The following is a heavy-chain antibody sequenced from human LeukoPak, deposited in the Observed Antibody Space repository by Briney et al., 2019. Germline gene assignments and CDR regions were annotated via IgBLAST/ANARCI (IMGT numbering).Heavy chain of an antibody. CDR3: AILDRAEAVTFAY. J-gene: IGHJ4*02. V-gene: IGHV3-23*01. Sequence: PGGSLRLSCAASGFTLSTFAMNWVRHAPGKGLEWVSGLSGSGSNTYYADSVKGRFTISRDNSKNTLYLQMNSLRAEDTAVYYCAILDRAEAVTFAYWGQGTLVTVSS. CDR2: LSGSGSNT. D-gene: IGHD6-19*01. CDR1: GFTLSTFA.